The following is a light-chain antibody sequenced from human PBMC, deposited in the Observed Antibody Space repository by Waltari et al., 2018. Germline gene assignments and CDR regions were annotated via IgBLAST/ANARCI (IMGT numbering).Light chain of an antibody. CDR2: QDT. CDR1: LVAKTY. V-gene: IGLV3-27*01. CDR3: FSAADDFWV. Sequence: LPQLSQVSASPGHTARITSSVELVAKTYDRWFQQKPGRAPLLLIYQDTERPLGIPERFSGSISGTTITLTITGAQFEDEADYHCFSAADDFWVFGGGTKLTVL. J-gene: IGLJ3*02.